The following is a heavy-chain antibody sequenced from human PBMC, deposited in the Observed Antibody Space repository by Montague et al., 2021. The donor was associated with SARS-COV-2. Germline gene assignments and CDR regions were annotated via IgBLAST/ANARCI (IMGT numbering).Heavy chain of an antibody. Sequence: SETLSLTCAVHGTSFSGYYWNWIRQPPGKGLEWIGEINNGGSTKYSPSLKSRLTISADTSKNQFSLKLNSVAAADTAVYYCARLRDGVVPSPILGVGPYYCYYYMDVGERDHGHRLL. CDR3: ARLRDGVVPSPILGVGPYYCYYYMDV. CDR1: GTSFSGYY. J-gene: IGHJ6*03. CDR2: INNGGST. D-gene: IGHD3-10*01. V-gene: IGHV4-34*01.